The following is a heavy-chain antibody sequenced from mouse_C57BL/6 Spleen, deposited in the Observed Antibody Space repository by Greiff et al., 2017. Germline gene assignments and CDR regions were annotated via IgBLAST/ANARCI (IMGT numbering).Heavy chain of an antibody. D-gene: IGHD1-2*01. J-gene: IGHJ2*01. Sequence: ESGPGLVKPSQSLSLTCSVTGYSITSGYYWNWIRQFPGNKLEWMGYISYDGSNNYNPSLKNRISITRDTSKNQFFLKLNSVTTEDTATYYCAREKSSTAPFDYWGQGTTLTVSS. CDR2: ISYDGSN. CDR3: AREKSSTAPFDY. CDR1: GYSITSGYY. V-gene: IGHV3-6*01.